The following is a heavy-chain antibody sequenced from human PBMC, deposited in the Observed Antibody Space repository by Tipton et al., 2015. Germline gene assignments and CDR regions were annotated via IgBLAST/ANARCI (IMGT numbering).Heavy chain of an antibody. J-gene: IGHJ4*02. D-gene: IGHD2-15*01. CDR1: GGSISSGGFS. CDR2: IYQGGST. V-gene: IGHV4-30-2*01. CDR3: VRDRSGGFVDN. Sequence: TLSLTCAVSGGSISSGGFSWSWIRQPPGKGLEWIGYIYQGGSTNYNPSLKSRVTMSVDRSKNQFSLKLTSVTAADTAVYYCVRDRSGGFVDNWGQGTLVTVSS.